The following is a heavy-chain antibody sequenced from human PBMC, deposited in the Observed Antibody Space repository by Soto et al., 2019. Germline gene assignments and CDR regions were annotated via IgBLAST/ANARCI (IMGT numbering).Heavy chain of an antibody. J-gene: IGHJ4*02. CDR1: GFTFSSYA. V-gene: IGHV3-30-3*01. D-gene: IGHD5-18*01. CDR3: ARPMIGQLWLPLDY. CDR2: ISYDGSNK. Sequence: GGSLRLSCAASGFTFSSYAMHWVRQAPGKGLEWVAVISYDGSNKYYADSAKGRFTISRDNSKNTLYLQMNSLRAEDTAVYYCARPMIGQLWLPLDYWGQGTLVTVSS.